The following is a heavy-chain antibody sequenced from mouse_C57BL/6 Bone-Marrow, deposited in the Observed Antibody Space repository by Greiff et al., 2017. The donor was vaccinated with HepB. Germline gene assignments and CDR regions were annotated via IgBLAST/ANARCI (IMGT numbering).Heavy chain of an antibody. D-gene: IGHD2-1*01. V-gene: IGHV5-15*01. Sequence: EVQVVESGGGLVQPGGSLKLSCAASGFTFSDYGMAWVRQAPRKGPEWVAFISNLAYSIYYSDTVTGRFTISRENAKNTLYREMSSLRSEDTAMYYCAREDGNSWFAYWGQGTLVTVSA. CDR3: AREDGNSWFAY. CDR1: GFTFSDYG. CDR2: ISNLAYSI. J-gene: IGHJ3*01.